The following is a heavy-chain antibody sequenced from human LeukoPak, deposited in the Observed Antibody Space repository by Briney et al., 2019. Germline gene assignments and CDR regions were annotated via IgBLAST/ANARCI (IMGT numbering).Heavy chain of an antibody. V-gene: IGHV4-34*01. CDR1: GGSFSGYY. Sequence: SETLSLTCAVYGGSFSGYYWSWIRQPPGKGLEWIGEINHSGSTNYNTSLKSRVTISVDTSKNQFSLKLSSVTAADTAVYYCARVSSITMIVKYYFDYWGQGTLVTVSS. D-gene: IGHD3-22*01. J-gene: IGHJ4*02. CDR2: INHSGST. CDR3: ARVSSITMIVKYYFDY.